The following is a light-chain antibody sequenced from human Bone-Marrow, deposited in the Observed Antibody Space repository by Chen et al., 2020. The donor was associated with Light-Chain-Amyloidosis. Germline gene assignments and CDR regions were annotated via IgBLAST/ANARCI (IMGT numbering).Light chain of an antibody. CDR2: KAS. Sequence: DIRMTQSPPTLSASVGDRVTITCRASQDIGDWLAWFQQKPGKAPNLLIYKASNLQRGVPSRFTGSGSGTEFTLTIDSLQPDDFALYFCQQYKRYTFTFGQGTQL. J-gene: IGKJ2*01. CDR3: QQYKRYTFT. V-gene: IGKV1-5*03. CDR1: QDIGDW.